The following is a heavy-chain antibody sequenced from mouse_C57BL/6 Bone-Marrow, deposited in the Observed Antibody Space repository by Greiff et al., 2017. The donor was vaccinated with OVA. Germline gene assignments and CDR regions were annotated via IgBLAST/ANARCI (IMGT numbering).Heavy chain of an antibody. CDR1: GFTFSDAW. Sequence: EVMLVESGGGLVQPGGSMKLSCAASGFTFSDAWMDWVRQSPEKGLEWVAEIRNKANNHATYYAESVKGRFTISRDDSKSSVYLQMNSLRAEDTGIYYCTRLAVSKYYFDYWGQGTTLTVSS. CDR2: IRNKANNHAT. J-gene: IGHJ2*01. CDR3: TRLAVSKYYFDY. V-gene: IGHV6-6*01.